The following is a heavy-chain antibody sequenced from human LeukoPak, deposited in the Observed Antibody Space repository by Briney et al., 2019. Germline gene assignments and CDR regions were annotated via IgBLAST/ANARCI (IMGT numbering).Heavy chain of an antibody. CDR3: ARPRIQLWYGEYFQH. J-gene: IGHJ1*01. V-gene: IGHV3-7*03. CDR1: GCTFSSYW. D-gene: IGHD5-18*01. CDR2: IKQDGSEK. Sequence: GGSLRLSCAASGCTFSSYWMSWVRQAPGKGLEWVANIKQDGSEKYYVDSVKGRFTISRDNAKNSLYLQMNSLRAEDTAVYYCARPRIQLWYGEYFQHWGQGTLVTVSS.